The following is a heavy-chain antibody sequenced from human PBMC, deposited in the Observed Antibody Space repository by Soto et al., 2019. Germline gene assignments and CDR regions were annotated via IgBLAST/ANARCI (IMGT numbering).Heavy chain of an antibody. Sequence: GGSLRLSCAASGFTFSNAWMSWVRQAPGKGLEWVGRIKSKTDGGTTDYAAPDKCRFTISSDDSKNKLYLKMNSLKTEDTAVYYCTASDYYGRAYYMDVWGKGTTVTVSS. J-gene: IGHJ6*03. D-gene: IGHD1-26*01. V-gene: IGHV3-15*01. CDR3: TASDYYGRAYYMDV. CDR2: IKSKTDGGTT. CDR1: GFTFSNAW.